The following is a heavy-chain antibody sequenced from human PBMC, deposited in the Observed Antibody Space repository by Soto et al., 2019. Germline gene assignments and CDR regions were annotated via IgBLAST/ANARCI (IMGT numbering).Heavy chain of an antibody. CDR1: GFTFSSYG. Sequence: GGSLRLSCAASGFTFSSYGMHWVRQAPGKGLEWVAAIWYDGSNKYYADSVKGRFTISRDNSKNTLYLQMNSLRAEDTAVYYCARDSQGGIAAANLEFDYWGQGTLVTVSS. D-gene: IGHD6-13*01. V-gene: IGHV3-33*01. J-gene: IGHJ4*02. CDR2: IWYDGSNK. CDR3: ARDSQGGIAAANLEFDY.